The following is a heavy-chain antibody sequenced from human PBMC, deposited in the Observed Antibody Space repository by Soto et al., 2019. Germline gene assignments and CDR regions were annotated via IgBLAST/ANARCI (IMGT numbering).Heavy chain of an antibody. Sequence: QVQLVQSGAEVKKPGSSVKVSCKASGGTFSSYAISWVRQAPGQGLEWMGGIIPIFGTANYAQKFQGRVTMTADEATSTADMELSSLRSEDTAVDYCAREVAGIQLWNWFDPWGQGTLVTVSS. CDR1: GGTFSSYA. V-gene: IGHV1-69*01. J-gene: IGHJ5*02. CDR2: IIPIFGTA. CDR3: AREVAGIQLWNWFDP. D-gene: IGHD5-18*01.